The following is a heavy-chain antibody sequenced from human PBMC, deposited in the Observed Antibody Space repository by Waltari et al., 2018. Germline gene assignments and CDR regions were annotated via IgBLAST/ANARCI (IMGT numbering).Heavy chain of an antibody. CDR3: TRGGLPLANWFDP. J-gene: IGHJ5*02. Sequence: QVQLQESGPGLVNPSQTLSLTCTVSGVSISSEAYWWTWIRQPAGKGLEWIGRVYTNGATTYNPSLRSRAIISIDTSRDQFFLQLSSVTAADTAMYYCTRGGLPLANWFDPWGQGTLVTVSS. CDR2: VYTNGAT. V-gene: IGHV4-61*02. CDR1: GVSISSEAYW. D-gene: IGHD2-21*01.